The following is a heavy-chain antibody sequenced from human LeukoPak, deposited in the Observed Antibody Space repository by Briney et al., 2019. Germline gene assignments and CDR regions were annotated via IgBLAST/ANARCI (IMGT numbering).Heavy chain of an antibody. V-gene: IGHV4-38-2*02. CDR2: IYHSGST. D-gene: IGHD6-6*01. J-gene: IGHJ4*02. Sequence: SETLRLTCTVSGYSISSGYYWGWIRQPPGKGLEWIGSIYHSGSTYYNPSLKSRVTISLDASKNQFSLKLSSVTAADTAVYYCARISSIAARLVDYWGQGTLVTVSS. CDR1: GYSISSGYY. CDR3: ARISSIAARLVDY.